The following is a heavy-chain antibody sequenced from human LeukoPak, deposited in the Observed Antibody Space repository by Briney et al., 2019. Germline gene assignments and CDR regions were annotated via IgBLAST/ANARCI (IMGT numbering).Heavy chain of an antibody. D-gene: IGHD3-3*01. CDR1: GYTFTGYY. CDR2: INPNSGGT. CDR3: ARDRTSYLMKRITIFGVVTETRYYFDY. V-gene: IGHV1-2*02. Sequence: GASVKVSCKASGYTFTGYYMHWVRQAPGQGLEWMGWINPNSGGTNYAQKFQGRVTMTRDTSISTAYMELSRLRSDDTAVYYCARDRTSYLMKRITIFGVVTETRYYFDYWGQGTLVTVSS. J-gene: IGHJ4*02.